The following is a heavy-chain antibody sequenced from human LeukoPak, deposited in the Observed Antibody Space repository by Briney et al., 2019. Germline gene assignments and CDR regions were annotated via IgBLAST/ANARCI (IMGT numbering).Heavy chain of an antibody. CDR2: ISYDGSNK. J-gene: IGHJ5*02. Sequence: GGSLRLSCAASGFTFSSYGKHWVRQSPGKGLEWVAVISYDGSNKYYADSVKGRFTISRDNSKNTLYLQMNSLRAEDTAVYYCAKGRKWANIAVAGTNWFDPWGQGTLVTVSS. CDR3: AKGRKWANIAVAGTNWFDP. D-gene: IGHD6-19*01. V-gene: IGHV3-30*18. CDR1: GFTFSSYG.